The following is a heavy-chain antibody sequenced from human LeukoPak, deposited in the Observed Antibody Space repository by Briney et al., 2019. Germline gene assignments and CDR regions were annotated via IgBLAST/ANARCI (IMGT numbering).Heavy chain of an antibody. CDR2: INHSGST. D-gene: IGHD6-13*01. Sequence: SETLSLTCAVYGGSFSGYYWSWIRQPPGKGLEWIGEINHSGSTNYNPSLKSRVTISVDTSKNQFSLKLSSVTAADTAVYYCARLHFMAAAGTYWFDPWGQGILVTVSS. CDR3: ARLHFMAAAGTYWFDP. CDR1: GGSFSGYY. V-gene: IGHV4-34*01. J-gene: IGHJ5*02.